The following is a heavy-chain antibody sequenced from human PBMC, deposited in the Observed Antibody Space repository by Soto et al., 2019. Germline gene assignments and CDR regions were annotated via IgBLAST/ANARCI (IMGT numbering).Heavy chain of an antibody. Sequence: PGGSLRLSCAASGFTFSNYGVHWVRQAPGKGLEWVAVIWYDGSSEYYTESVKGRFTISRDNSKNTLYLQMNSLRAEDTAVYYCARVPGSGTYYDNRIANDAFEIWGQGTRATVSS. V-gene: IGHV3-33*01. J-gene: IGHJ3*02. CDR3: ARVPGSGTYYDNRIANDAFEI. CDR1: GFTFSNYG. D-gene: IGHD3-10*01. CDR2: IWYDGSSE.